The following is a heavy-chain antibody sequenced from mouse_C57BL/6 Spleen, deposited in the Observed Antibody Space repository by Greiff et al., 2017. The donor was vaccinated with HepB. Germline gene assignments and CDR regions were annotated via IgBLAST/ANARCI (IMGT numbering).Heavy chain of an antibody. CDR2: ISSGSSTN. CDR3: ARLWGFAY. J-gene: IGHJ3*01. V-gene: IGHV5-17*01. Sequence: EVHLVESGGGLVKPGGSLKLSCAASGFTFSDYGMHWVRQAPEKGLEWVAYISSGSSTNYYADTVKGRFTISRDNAKNTLFLQMTSLRSEDTAMYYCARLWGFAYWGQGTLVTVSA. CDR1: GFTFSDYG. D-gene: IGHD1-1*02.